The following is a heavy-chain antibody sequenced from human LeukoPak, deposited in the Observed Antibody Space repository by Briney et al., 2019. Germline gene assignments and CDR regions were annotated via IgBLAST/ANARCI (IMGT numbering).Heavy chain of an antibody. J-gene: IGHJ4*02. CDR2: ISSSSSYI. Sequence: GGSLRLSCAASGFTFSSYSMNWVRQAPGKGLEWVSSISSSSSYIYYADSVKGRFTISRDNAKNSLYLQMNSLRAEDTAVYYCAAVEYSSSSGFDYWGQGTLVTVSS. CDR1: GFTFSSYS. CDR3: AAVEYSSSSGFDY. D-gene: IGHD6-6*01. V-gene: IGHV3-21*01.